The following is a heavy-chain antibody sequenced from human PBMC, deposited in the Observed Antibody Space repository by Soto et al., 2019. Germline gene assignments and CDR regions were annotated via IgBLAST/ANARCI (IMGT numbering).Heavy chain of an antibody. CDR2: IYYSGST. CDR3: ARHGRYYDILTGYYRYYYYYMDV. Sequence: ETLSLTCTVSGGSISSYYWSWIRQPPGKGLEWIGYIYYSGSTNYNPSLKSRVTISVDTSKNQFSLKLSSVTAADTAVYYCARHGRYYDILTGYYRYYYYYMDVWGKGTTVTVSS. CDR1: GGSISSYY. V-gene: IGHV4-59*08. D-gene: IGHD3-9*01. J-gene: IGHJ6*03.